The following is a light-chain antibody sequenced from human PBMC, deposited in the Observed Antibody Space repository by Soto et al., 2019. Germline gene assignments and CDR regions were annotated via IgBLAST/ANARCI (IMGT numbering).Light chain of an antibody. CDR1: QNIINF. V-gene: IGKV1-39*01. J-gene: IGKJ4*01. CDR3: QHNYSTPPT. CDR2: AAS. Sequence: DIEMTQSPSSLAASLGERATITCRASQNIINFLNWYQQRPGKAPKLLIYAASSLHSGVPSRFSGSGSGTDFTLTISSLQPEDFATYYCQHNYSTPPTFGGGTKVDIK.